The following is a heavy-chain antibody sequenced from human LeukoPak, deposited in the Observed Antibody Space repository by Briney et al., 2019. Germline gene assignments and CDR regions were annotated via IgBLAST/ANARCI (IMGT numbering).Heavy chain of an antibody. Sequence: GGSLRLSCAASGFTVSDNDIKWVRQAPGKGLEWVSLIYADGTTHYTDSVKGRFSISRDNSRNTVYLQMNSLRGEDTAVYYCARRSVPGRPGYWGQGTLVTVS. J-gene: IGHJ4*02. D-gene: IGHD6-6*01. CDR3: ARRSVPGRPGY. CDR2: IYADGTT. CDR1: GFTVSDND. V-gene: IGHV3-66*04.